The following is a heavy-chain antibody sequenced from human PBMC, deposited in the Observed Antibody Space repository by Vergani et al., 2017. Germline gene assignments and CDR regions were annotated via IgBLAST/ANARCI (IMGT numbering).Heavy chain of an antibody. D-gene: IGHD2-8*01. CDR1: GFTFSSYG. CDR3: ARGGYCTNGVCLTHWFDP. Sequence: VQLVESGGGVVQPGRSLRLSCAASGFTFSSYGMHWVRQAPGKGLEWVAVIWYDGSNKYYADSVKGRFTISRDNSKNTLYLQMNSLRAEDTAVYYCARGGYCTNGVCLTHWFDPWGQGTLVTVSS. J-gene: IGHJ5*02. CDR2: IWYDGSNK. V-gene: IGHV3-33*01.